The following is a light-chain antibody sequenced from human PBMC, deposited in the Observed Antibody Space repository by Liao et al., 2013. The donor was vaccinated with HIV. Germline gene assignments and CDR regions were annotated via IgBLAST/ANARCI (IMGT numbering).Light chain of an antibody. CDR3: QVWDSSDDHPV. V-gene: IGLV3-21*04. CDR1: SIGRRS. CDR2: SDS. Sequence: SYVLTQPPSMSVAPGKTATIICGGSSIGRRSVHWYQQRPGQAPVLVIYSDSDRPSGIPERFSASNSGNTATLTISRVEAGDEADYYCQVWDSSDDHPVFGGGTKLTVL. J-gene: IGLJ3*02.